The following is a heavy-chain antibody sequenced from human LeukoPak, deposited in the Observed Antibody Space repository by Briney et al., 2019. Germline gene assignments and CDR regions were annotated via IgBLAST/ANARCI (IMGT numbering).Heavy chain of an antibody. CDR3: ARLKGLEDDY. D-gene: IGHD3-16*01. CDR2: IYYSGIT. J-gene: IGHJ4*02. Sequence: SETLSLTCTVSGGSISNDNHYWGWIRQPPGKGLEWIGSIYYSGITYYNPSLKSRVTISVDTSKNQFSLNLSSVTAADTAVYYCARLKGLEDDYWDQGTLVTVSS. V-gene: IGHV4-39*01. CDR1: GGSISNDNHY.